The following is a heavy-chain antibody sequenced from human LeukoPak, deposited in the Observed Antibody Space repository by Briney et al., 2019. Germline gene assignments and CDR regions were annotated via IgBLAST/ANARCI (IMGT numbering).Heavy chain of an antibody. D-gene: IGHD3-10*01. CDR3: ARDYGSGSVWFDP. Sequence: GGSLRPSCAASGFTFSDYYMSWIRQAPGKGLEWVSYISSSGSTIYYADSVKGRFTISRDNAKNSLYLQMNSLRAEDTAVYYCARDYGSGSVWFDPWGQGTLVTVSS. V-gene: IGHV3-11*04. CDR1: GFTFSDYY. J-gene: IGHJ5*02. CDR2: ISSSGSTI.